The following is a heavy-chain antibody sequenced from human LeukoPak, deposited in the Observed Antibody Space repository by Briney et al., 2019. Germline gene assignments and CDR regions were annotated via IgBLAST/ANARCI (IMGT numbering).Heavy chain of an antibody. CDR1: GFTFDDYA. CDR3: AKDINYEYSSGWQYYFDY. V-gene: IGHV3-9*01. J-gene: IGHJ4*02. CDR2: ISWNSGSI. D-gene: IGHD6-19*01. Sequence: PGGSLRLSCAASGFTFDDYAMHWVRQAPGKGLEWVSGISWNSGSIGYADSVKGRFTISRDNAKNSLYLQMNSLRAEDTALYYCAKDINYEYSSGWQYYFDYWGQGTLVTVSS.